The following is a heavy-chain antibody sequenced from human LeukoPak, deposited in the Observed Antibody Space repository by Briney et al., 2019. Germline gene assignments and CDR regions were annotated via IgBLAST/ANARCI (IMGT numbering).Heavy chain of an antibody. CDR1: GFTFSSYA. Sequence: GGSLRLSCAASGFTFSSYAMHWVRQAPGKGLEWVAVISYDGSNKYYADSVKGRFTISRDNSKNALYLQMNSLRAEDTAVYYCAGLPEYSSSSFDYWGQGTLVTVSS. CDR3: AGLPEYSSSSFDY. D-gene: IGHD6-6*01. J-gene: IGHJ4*02. CDR2: ISYDGSNK. V-gene: IGHV3-30*01.